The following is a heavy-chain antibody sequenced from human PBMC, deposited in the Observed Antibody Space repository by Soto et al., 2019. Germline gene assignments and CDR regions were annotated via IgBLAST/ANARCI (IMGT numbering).Heavy chain of an antibody. CDR1: GYTFTSYD. V-gene: IGHV1-8*01. CDR3: ARNVDTAMVNGWGYYYYYMDV. D-gene: IGHD5-18*01. Sequence: ASVKVSCKASGYTFTSYDINWVRQATGQGLEWMGWMNPNSGNTGYAQKFQGRVTMTRNTSISTAYMELRSLRSDDTAVYYCARNVDTAMVNGWGYYYYYMDVWGKGTTVTVSS. CDR2: MNPNSGNT. J-gene: IGHJ6*03.